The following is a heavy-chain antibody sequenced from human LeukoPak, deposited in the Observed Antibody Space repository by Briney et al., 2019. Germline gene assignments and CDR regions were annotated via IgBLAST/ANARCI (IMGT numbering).Heavy chain of an antibody. CDR2: IYYSGST. D-gene: IGHD3-22*01. Sequence: SKTLSLTCTVPGGSISSSSYYWGWLRQPPGKGLEWIGSIYYSGSTYYNPSLKGRVTISVDTSKNQFPLKLSSVTAADTAVYYCAREGAPYYYDSSGYYRGYDAFDIWGQGTMVTVSS. CDR3: AREGAPYYYDSSGYYRGYDAFDI. CDR1: GGSISSSSYY. V-gene: IGHV4-39*06. J-gene: IGHJ3*02.